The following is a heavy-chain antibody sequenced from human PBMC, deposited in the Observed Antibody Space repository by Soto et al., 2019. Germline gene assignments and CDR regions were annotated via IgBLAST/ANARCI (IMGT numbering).Heavy chain of an antibody. CDR3: ARDHGGSGGGGMDV. D-gene: IGHD3-10*01. J-gene: IGHJ6*02. CDR2: IYYSGST. V-gene: IGHV4-59*01. CDR1: GGSISSYY. Sequence: NPSETLSLTCTVSGGSISSYYWSWIRQPPGKGLEWIGYIYYSGSTNYNPSLKSRVTISVDTSKNQFSLKLSSVTATDTAVYYCARDHGGSGGGGMDVWGQGTTVTVSS.